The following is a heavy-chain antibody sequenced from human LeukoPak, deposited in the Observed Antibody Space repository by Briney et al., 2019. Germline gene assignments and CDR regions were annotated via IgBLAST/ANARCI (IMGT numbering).Heavy chain of an antibody. Sequence: GGSLRPSCTASGFTFRSYWMHWVRQVPGKGLVWVSRINRDGSNIVYADSVEGRFTISRDNAKNTLSLQMNSLRAEDTAVYYCVRDTSSSFDYWGQGTLVTVSS. D-gene: IGHD6-6*01. J-gene: IGHJ4*02. CDR2: INRDGSNI. CDR1: GFTFRSYW. CDR3: VRDTSSSFDY. V-gene: IGHV3-74*01.